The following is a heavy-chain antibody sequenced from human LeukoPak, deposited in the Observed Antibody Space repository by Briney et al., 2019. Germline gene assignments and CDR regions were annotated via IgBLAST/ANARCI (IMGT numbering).Heavy chain of an antibody. V-gene: IGHV4-31*11. CDR2: IYNSGSA. CDR3: AREHYGGNLVDWFDP. D-gene: IGHD4-23*01. J-gene: IGHJ5*02. CDR1: GGSISSGTYY. Sequence: SQTLSLTCAVSGGSISSGTYYWNWIRQHPGKGLEWIGHIYNSGSAYYNPSLMSRVSISIDTSENQFSLKLSSVTAADTAVYYCAREHYGGNLVDWFDPWGQGTLVTVSS.